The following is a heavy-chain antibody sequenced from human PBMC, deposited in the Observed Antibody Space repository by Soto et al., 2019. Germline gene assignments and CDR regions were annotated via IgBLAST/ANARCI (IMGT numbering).Heavy chain of an antibody. CDR3: AHPYCSGGSCYSSFDS. D-gene: IGHD2-15*01. Sequence: QITLKESGPTLVKPTQTLTLTCTFSGFSLSTSGVGVRWIRQPPGKALEGLALIYWNDDKRYSPSLKSRLTIPKDNSKNKVVLTMTNMDPVDTATYYCAHPYCSGGSCYSSFDSWGQGTLVTVSS. CDR2: IYWNDDK. J-gene: IGHJ4*02. V-gene: IGHV2-5*01. CDR1: GFSLSTSGVG.